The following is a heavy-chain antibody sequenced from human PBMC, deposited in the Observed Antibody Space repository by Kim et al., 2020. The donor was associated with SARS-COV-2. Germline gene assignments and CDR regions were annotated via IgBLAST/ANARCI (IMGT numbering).Heavy chain of an antibody. CDR1: GFTFSDYW. Sequence: GGSLKLSCAASGFTFSDYWMSWVRQAPGKGLEWVANIKQDGSEKYYVDSVKGRFTISRDNAKNSLYLQMNSLRAEDTAMYYCALTYSSGSGYFHYWAPGTLVTVSS. CDR3: ALTYSSGSGYFHY. CDR2: IKQDGSEK. D-gene: IGHD6-25*01. J-gene: IGHJ1*01. V-gene: IGHV3-7*01.